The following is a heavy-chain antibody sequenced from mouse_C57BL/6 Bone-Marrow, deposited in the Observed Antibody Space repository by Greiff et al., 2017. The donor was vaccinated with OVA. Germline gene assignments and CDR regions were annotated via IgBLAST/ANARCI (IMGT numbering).Heavy chain of an antibody. D-gene: IGHD6-5*01. Sequence: EVKLVESGGGLVKPGGSLKLSCAASGFTFSSYTMSWVRQTPEKRLEWVATISGGGGNTYYPDSVKGRFTISRDNAKNTLYLQMSSLRSEDTRLYNCARREDGAYSGSAYWGQGTLVTVSA. J-gene: IGHJ3*01. V-gene: IGHV5-9*01. CDR2: ISGGGGNT. CDR3: ARREDGAYSGSAY. CDR1: GFTFSSYT.